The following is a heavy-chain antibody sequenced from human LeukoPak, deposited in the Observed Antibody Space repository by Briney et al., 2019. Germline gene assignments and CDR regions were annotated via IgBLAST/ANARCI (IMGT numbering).Heavy chain of an antibody. CDR1: GYTFTTYY. CDR2: VNPSVGST. CDR3: ARDPSDVNALDL. J-gene: IGHJ3*01. V-gene: IGHV1-46*01. D-gene: IGHD2-2*01. Sequence: GASVKVSCKASGYTFTTYYMHWVRQAPGQGLEWVGIVNPSVGSTTYAQGFQGRVTMSSDTSTSTLYMELSSLRSEDTAVYYCARDPSDVNALDLWGQGTMVTVSS.